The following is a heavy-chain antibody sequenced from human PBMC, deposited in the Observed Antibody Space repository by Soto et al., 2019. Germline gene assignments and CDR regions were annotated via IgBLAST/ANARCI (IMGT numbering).Heavy chain of an antibody. V-gene: IGHV1-46*01. CDR1: GYTFTSYY. CDR3: ARAGDSSGRTYYYYGMDV. Sequence: ASVKVSCKASGYTFTSYYMHWVRQAPGQGLEWMGLINPSGGSTSYAQKFQGRVTMTRDTSMSTAYMELSRLRSDDTAVYYCARAGDSSGRTYYYYGMDVWGQGTTVTVSS. D-gene: IGHD3-22*01. CDR2: INPSGGST. J-gene: IGHJ6*02.